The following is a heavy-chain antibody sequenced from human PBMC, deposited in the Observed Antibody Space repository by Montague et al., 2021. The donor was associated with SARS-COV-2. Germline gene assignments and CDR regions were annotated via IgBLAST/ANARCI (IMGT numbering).Heavy chain of an antibody. J-gene: IGHJ5*02. CDR2: IYYSGTT. V-gene: IGHV4-31*03. Sequence: TLSLTCTVSGGSISSGGYYWSWIRQHPGKGLEWIGLIYYSGTTYYNPSLKSRAAISVDTSKNQFSLKLTSVTAADTAVYYCARDRFSGRGLRFDPWGQGILVTVSS. D-gene: IGHD3-10*01. CDR3: ARDRFSGRGLRFDP. CDR1: GGSISSGGYY.